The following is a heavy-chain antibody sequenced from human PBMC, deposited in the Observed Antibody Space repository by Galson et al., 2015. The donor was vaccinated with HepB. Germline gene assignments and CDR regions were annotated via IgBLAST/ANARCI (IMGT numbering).Heavy chain of an antibody. CDR1: GFTFSSYA. J-gene: IGHJ3*02. Sequence: SLRLSCAASGFTFSSYAMSWVRQAPGKGLEWVAVISYDGSNKYYADSVKGRFTISRDNSKNTLYLQMNSLRAEDTAVYYCASHYCSSTSCYGRAAFDIWGQGTMVTVSS. D-gene: IGHD2-2*01. CDR2: ISYDGSNK. V-gene: IGHV3-30-3*01. CDR3: ASHYCSSTSCYGRAAFDI.